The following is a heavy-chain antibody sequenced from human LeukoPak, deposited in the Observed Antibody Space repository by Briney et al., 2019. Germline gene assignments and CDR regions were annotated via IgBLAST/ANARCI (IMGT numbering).Heavy chain of an antibody. CDR3: TSSSASYYYYGMDV. CDR2: IRSKADSYAT. CDR1: GFTFSDSA. D-gene: IGHD6-6*01. V-gene: IGHV3-73*01. J-gene: IGHJ6*02. Sequence: GGSLRLSCAASGFTFSDSAMHWVRQASGRGLEWVGRIRSKADSYATAYVASVKGRFTISRDDSKNTAYLQMNSLKTEDTAVYYCTSSSASYYYYGMDVWGQGTTVTVSS.